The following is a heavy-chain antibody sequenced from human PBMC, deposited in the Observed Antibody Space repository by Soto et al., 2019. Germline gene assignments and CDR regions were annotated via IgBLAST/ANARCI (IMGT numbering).Heavy chain of an antibody. Sequence: QLQLQESGPGLVKPSETLSLTCTVSGGSISSSSYYWGWIRQPPGKGLEWIGSIYYSGSTHYNPSLKSRVTISVDTSKNQFSLKLSSVTAAATAVYYCARHVNPWAQGACDIWGQGTMVTVSS. D-gene: IGHD7-27*01. CDR3: ARHVNPWAQGACDI. V-gene: IGHV4-39*01. J-gene: IGHJ3*02. CDR2: IYYSGST. CDR1: GGSISSSSYY.